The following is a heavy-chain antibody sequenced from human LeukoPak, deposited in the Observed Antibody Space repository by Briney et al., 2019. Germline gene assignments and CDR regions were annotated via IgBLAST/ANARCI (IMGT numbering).Heavy chain of an antibody. V-gene: IGHV1-2*02. CDR2: INPSSGGT. CDR1: GYTFTGYY. J-gene: IGHJ4*02. Sequence: ASVKVSCKASGYTFTGYYMHWVRQAPGQGLEWMGWINPSSGGTNYAQKFQGRVTMTRDTSISTAYMELSRLRSDDTAVYYCARDPDIVVVPAARGDYWGQGTLVTVSS. D-gene: IGHD2-2*01. CDR3: ARDPDIVVVPAARGDY.